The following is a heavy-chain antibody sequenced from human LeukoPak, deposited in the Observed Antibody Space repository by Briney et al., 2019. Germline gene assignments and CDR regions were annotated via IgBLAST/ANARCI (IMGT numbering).Heavy chain of an antibody. CDR1: GYTFTSYG. CDR2: ISAYNGNT. J-gene: IGHJ4*02. Sequence: GASVKVSCKASGYTFTSYGISWVRQAPGQGLEWMGWISAYNGNTNYAQKLQGRVTMTTDTSTSTAYMELRSLRSGDTAVYYCARVHSYYYDSSGYYSHLDYWGQGTLVTVSS. D-gene: IGHD3-22*01. CDR3: ARVHSYYYDSSGYYSHLDY. V-gene: IGHV1-18*01.